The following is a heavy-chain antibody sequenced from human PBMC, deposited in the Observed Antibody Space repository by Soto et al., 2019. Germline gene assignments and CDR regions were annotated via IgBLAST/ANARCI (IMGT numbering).Heavy chain of an antibody. Sequence: EVQLVESGGGLVQPGGSLRLSCAASGFTFRSYWMQWVRQAPGKGLVWVSWINSDGSSTSYADSVKGRFTISRDNAKNTLYLPMKSLRAEDTAVYYCASGGISLTFDSWGQGTLVTVSS. V-gene: IGHV3-74*01. D-gene: IGHD2-2*01. J-gene: IGHJ4*02. CDR2: INSDGSST. CDR3: ASGGISLTFDS. CDR1: GFTFRSYW.